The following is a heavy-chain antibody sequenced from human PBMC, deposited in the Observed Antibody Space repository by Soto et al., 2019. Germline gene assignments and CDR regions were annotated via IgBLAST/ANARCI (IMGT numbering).Heavy chain of an antibody. CDR1: GFTFSSYG. D-gene: IGHD3-10*01. CDR3: SGSSHTYYYYYYMDV. CDR2: ISYDGSNK. J-gene: IGHJ6*03. Sequence: GGSLRLSCAASGFTFSSYGMHWVRQAPGKGLEWVAVISYDGSNKYYADSVKGRFTISRDNSKNTLYLQMNSLRAEDTAVYYCSGSSHTYYYYYYMDVWGKGTTVTVSS. V-gene: IGHV3-30*03.